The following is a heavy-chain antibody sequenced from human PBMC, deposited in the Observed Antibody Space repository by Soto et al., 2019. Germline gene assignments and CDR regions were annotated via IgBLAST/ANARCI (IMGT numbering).Heavy chain of an antibody. CDR2: IYWDDDK. V-gene: IGHV2-5*02. Sequence: QITLKESGPTRVKPTQTLALTCTFSGFSLTTSGVGVGWIRKTPGKALEWLAVIYWDDDKRYNPSLKNRLTITKDTSKNQVVLIMADTDPVDTATYFCAHRGYMYGNWDHGYFDYWGQGTLVTVSS. D-gene: IGHD7-27*01. CDR1: GFSLTTSGVG. J-gene: IGHJ4*02. CDR3: AHRGYMYGNWDHGYFDY.